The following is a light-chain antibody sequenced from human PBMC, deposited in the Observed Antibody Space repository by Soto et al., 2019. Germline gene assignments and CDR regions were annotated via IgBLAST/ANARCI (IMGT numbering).Light chain of an antibody. J-gene: IGKJ4*01. CDR3: QQRASWPLT. CDR1: QSVGGR. Sequence: EIELTQSPATLSLSPGERATLSCRASQSVGGRLGWYQQKPGRAPRLPIYDASIRATGIPARFSGSGSGTDFILTISSLEPEDFGVYYCQQRASWPLTFGGGTRVEI. V-gene: IGKV3-11*01. CDR2: DAS.